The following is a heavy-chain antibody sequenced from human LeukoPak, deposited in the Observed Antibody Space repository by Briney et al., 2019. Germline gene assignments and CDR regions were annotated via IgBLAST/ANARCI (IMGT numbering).Heavy chain of an antibody. Sequence: ASVKVSCKASGYSLTSHYMHWVRQAPGQGLEWMGMINPSGGSTSYAQKFQGRVTKTRDMSTNTVYMELSSLRSAEDTAVYYCARDSAVGTAMVVRWGTFDYWGQGTLVTVSS. CDR1: GYSLTSHY. V-gene: IGHV1-46*01. D-gene: IGHD5-18*01. J-gene: IGHJ4*02. CDR3: ARDSAVGTAMVVRWGTFDY. CDR2: INPSGGST.